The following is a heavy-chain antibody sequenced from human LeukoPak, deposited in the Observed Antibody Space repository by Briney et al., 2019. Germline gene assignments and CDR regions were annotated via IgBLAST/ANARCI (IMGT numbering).Heavy chain of an antibody. CDR3: ARDLGVVVAATRRSLGY. J-gene: IGHJ4*02. CDR1: GYTFTVYY. V-gene: IGHV1-2*02. Sequence: ASVTVSCKASGYTFTVYYMHWVRQAPGQGLVWLGWINPNSGGTNYTQKFQGRVTMTRDTSISTAYMELSRLRSDDTAVYYCARDLGVVVAATRRSLGYWGQGTLVTVSS. D-gene: IGHD2-15*01. CDR2: INPNSGGT.